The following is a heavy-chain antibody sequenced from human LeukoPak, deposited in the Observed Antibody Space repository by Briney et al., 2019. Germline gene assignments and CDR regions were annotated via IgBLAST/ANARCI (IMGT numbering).Heavy chain of an antibody. V-gene: IGHV3-23*01. J-gene: IGHJ4*02. CDR3: AKVSPYYYDSSGSIDY. CDR2: ISGSGGST. Sequence: TGGSLRLSCAASGFTFSFYGMNWVRQAPGKGLEWVSAISGSGGSTYYADSVKGRFTISRDNSKNTLYLQMNSLRAEDTAVYYCAKVSPYYYDSSGSIDYWGQGTLVTVSS. D-gene: IGHD3-22*01. CDR1: GFTFSFYG.